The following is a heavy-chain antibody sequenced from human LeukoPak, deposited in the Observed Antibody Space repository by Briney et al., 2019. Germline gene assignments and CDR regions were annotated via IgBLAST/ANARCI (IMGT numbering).Heavy chain of an antibody. J-gene: IGHJ4*02. CDR2: ISYDGSNK. V-gene: IGHV3-30-3*01. D-gene: IGHD5-12*01. CDR1: GITFSIYA. CDR3: ARESDGAATIFD. Sequence: AGRSLRLSCAASGITFSIYAMHWVRQAPGKGLEGVAVISYDGSNKYYADSVKGRFTISRDNSKNTLYLQMNSLRAEDTAVYYCARESDGAATIFDWGQGTLVTVSS.